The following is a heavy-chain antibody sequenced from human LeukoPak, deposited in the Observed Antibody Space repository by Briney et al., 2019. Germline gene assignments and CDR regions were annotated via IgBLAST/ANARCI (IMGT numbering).Heavy chain of an antibody. CDR3: ARHVTSSPTWD. Sequence: SETLSLTCTVSGGSINSSSYYWGWIRQPPGMGLEWIGYIYYSGSTNYNPSLKSRVTISVDTSKNQFSLKLSSVTAADTAVYYCARHVTSSPTWDWGQGTLVTVSS. V-gene: IGHV4-61*05. D-gene: IGHD4-11*01. J-gene: IGHJ4*02. CDR2: IYYSGST. CDR1: GGSINSSSYY.